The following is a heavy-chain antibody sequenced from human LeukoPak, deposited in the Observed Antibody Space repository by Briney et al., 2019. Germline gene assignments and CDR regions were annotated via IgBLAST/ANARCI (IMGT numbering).Heavy chain of an antibody. V-gene: IGHV3-23*01. J-gene: IGHJ4*02. CDR2: ISGSGGST. D-gene: IGHD5-18*01. CDR3: AREYSYGLDY. CDR1: GFTFSSYT. Sequence: GGSLRLSCAASGFTFSSYTMSWVRQAPGKGLEWVSAISGSGGSTYYADSVKGRFTISRDNSKNTLYLQMNTLRAEDTALYYCAREYSYGLDYWGQGTLVTVSS.